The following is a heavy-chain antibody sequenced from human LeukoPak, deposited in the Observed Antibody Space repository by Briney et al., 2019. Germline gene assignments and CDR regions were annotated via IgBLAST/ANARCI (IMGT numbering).Heavy chain of an antibody. CDR1: GYTFTSYY. CDR3: ARDTWLARHYYYYGMDV. D-gene: IGHD6-19*01. Sequence: ASVKVSCKASGYTFTSYYMHWVRQAPGQELEWMGIINPSGGSTSYAQKFQGRVTMTRDTSTSTVYMELSSLRSEDTAVYYCARDTWLARHYYYYGMDVWGQGTTVTVSS. V-gene: IGHV1-46*01. CDR2: INPSGGST. J-gene: IGHJ6*02.